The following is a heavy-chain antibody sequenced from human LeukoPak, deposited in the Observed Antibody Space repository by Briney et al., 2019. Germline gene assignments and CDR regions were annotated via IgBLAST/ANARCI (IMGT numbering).Heavy chain of an antibody. V-gene: IGHV3-33*08. D-gene: IGHD5-18*01. Sequence: GRSLRLSCAASGFTFSSYGFHWVRQAPGKGLEWVALIWYDGGNKYYADSVKGRFTISRDNSKNTLYLQINSLRAEDTAVYYCARSRGYRYGYFYYGMDVWGQGTTATVSS. J-gene: IGHJ6*02. CDR3: ARSRGYRYGYFYYGMDV. CDR2: IWYDGGNK. CDR1: GFTFSSYG.